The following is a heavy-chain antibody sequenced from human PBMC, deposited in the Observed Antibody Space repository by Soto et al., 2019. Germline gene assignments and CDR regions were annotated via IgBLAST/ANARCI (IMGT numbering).Heavy chain of an antibody. V-gene: IGHV1-69*01. J-gene: IGHJ4*02. CDR1: RGSFSASG. D-gene: IGHD5-18*01. Sequence: QVQLVQSGAEVQKPGSSVKVSCRAARGSFSASGFSWVRQAPGQGLGWVGGFIPIFGTANYAPKFQDRVTMTADASTSTVYMALSSLKSEDTAMYYCARSGYSYGPNIDWGQGTLVTVSS. CDR3: ARSGYSYGPNID. CDR2: FIPIFGTA.